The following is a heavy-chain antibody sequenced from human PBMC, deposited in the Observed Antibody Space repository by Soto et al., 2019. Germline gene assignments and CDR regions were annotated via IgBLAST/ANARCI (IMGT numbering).Heavy chain of an antibody. J-gene: IGHJ3*02. V-gene: IGHV4-59*01. CDR2: IYYSGST. CDR1: GGSISSYY. Sequence: SETLSLTCTVSGGSISSYYWSWIRQPPGKGLEWIGYIYYSGSTNYNPSLKSRVTISVDTSKNQFSLKLSSVTAADTAVYYCARVCSGGDCYSAFDIWGQGTMVTVSS. D-gene: IGHD2-21*02. CDR3: ARVCSGGDCYSAFDI.